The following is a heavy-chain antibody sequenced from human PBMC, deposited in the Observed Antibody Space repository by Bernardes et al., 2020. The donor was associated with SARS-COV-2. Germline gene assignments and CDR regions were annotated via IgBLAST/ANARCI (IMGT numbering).Heavy chain of an antibody. J-gene: IGHJ6*02. V-gene: IGHV3-30-3*01. Sequence: GGSLRLSCAASGFTFSSYAMHWVRQAPGKGLEWVAVISYDGSNKYYADSVKGRFTISRDNSKNTLYLQMNSLRAEDTAVYYCARPMAHRSCSSTSCYLYYGMDVWGQGTTVTVSS. CDR1: GFTFSSYA. D-gene: IGHD2-2*01. CDR2: ISYDGSNK. CDR3: ARPMAHRSCSSTSCYLYYGMDV.